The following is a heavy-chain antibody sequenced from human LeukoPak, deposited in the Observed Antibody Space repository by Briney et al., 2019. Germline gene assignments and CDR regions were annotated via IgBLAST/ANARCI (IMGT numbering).Heavy chain of an antibody. CDR2: INLNSGGT. J-gene: IGHJ4*02. Sequence: ASVKVSCKASGYTFTAYYIHWVRQAPAQGLEWMGWINLNSGGTEYAQKFQGRVTLTRDTSISTAYMELSRLRSDDTAVYYCASFYAPDRGIESQNLVTVYWGQGTLVSVSS. D-gene: IGHD2/OR15-2a*01. CDR3: ASFYAPDRGIESQNLVTVY. V-gene: IGHV1-2*02. CDR1: GYTFTAYY.